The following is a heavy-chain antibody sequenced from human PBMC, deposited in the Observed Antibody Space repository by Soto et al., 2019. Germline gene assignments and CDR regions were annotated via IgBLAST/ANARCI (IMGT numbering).Heavy chain of an antibody. CDR1: GGSISSGGYS. CDR3: ARDYYGMDV. V-gene: IGHV4-30-2*06. CDR2: TYQSGSA. J-gene: IGHJ6*02. Sequence: SETLSLTCTVSGGSISSGGYSWTWIRQSPGKGLEWIGYTYQSGSAYYNPSLMSRVTISVDRSKNQFSLNLISVTAADTAVYYCARDYYGMDVWGQGTTVPSP.